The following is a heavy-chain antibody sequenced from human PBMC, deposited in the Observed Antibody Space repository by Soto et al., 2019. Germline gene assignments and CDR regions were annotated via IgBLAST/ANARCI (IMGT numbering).Heavy chain of an antibody. CDR1: GFTISSHS. J-gene: IGHJ4*02. CDR3: ARLDRGSLDY. V-gene: IGHV3-21*01. CDR2: ISSSSSYI. D-gene: IGHD6-25*01. Sequence: GGSLRLSCAASGFTISSHSMNWVRQAPGKGLEWVSSISSSSSYIYYADSVKGRFTISRDNAKNLVYLQMNSLRAEDTAVYYCARLDRGSLDYWGRGTLVNVSS.